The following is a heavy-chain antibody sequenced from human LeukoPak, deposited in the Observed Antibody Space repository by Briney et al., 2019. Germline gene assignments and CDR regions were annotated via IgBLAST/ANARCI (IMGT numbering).Heavy chain of an antibody. J-gene: IGHJ5*02. CDR1: GGTFSSYA. V-gene: IGHV1-69*06. CDR2: IIPIFGTA. Sequence: SVKVSCKASGGTFSSYAISWVRQAPGQGLEWMGGIIPIFGTANYAQKFQGRVTITADKSTSTDYMELSSLRSEDTAVYYCARDNSVEDTAWWFDPWGQGTLVTVSS. CDR3: ARDNSVEDTAWWFDP. D-gene: IGHD4-23*01.